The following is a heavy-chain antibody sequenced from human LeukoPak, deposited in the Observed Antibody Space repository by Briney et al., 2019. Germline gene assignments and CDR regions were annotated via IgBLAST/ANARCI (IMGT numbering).Heavy chain of an antibody. J-gene: IGHJ4*02. CDR3: ARGGSPKLIVVVPAATGDYFDY. CDR2: IYYSGST. Sequence: PSQTLSLTCTVSGGXISSGGYYWSWIRQHPGKGLEWIGYIYYSGSTYYNPSLKSRVTISVDTSKNQFSLKLSSVTAADTAVYYCARGGSPKLIVVVPAATGDYFDYWGQGTLVTVSS. D-gene: IGHD2-2*01. V-gene: IGHV4-31*03. CDR1: GGXISSGGYY.